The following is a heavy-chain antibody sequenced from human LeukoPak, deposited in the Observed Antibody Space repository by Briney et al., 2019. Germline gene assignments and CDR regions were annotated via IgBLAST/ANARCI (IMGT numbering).Heavy chain of an antibody. V-gene: IGHV4-34*01. J-gene: IGHJ4*02. CDR1: GGSFSGYY. CDR2: INHSGST. D-gene: IGHD3-9*01. Sequence: SETLSLTCAVYGGSFSGYYWSWIRQPPGKGLEWIGEINHSGSTNYNPSLKSRVTISVDTSKNQFSLKLSSVTAADTAVYYCARHDPYYDILTGQTPYFDYWGQGTLVTVSS. CDR3: ARHDPYYDILTGQTPYFDY.